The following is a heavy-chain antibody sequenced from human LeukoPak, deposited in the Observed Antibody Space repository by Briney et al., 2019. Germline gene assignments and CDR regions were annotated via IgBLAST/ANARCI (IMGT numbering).Heavy chain of an antibody. CDR3: ARRRFLEEPEANYYYYMDV. V-gene: IGHV1-69*13. D-gene: IGHD3-3*01. CDR2: IIPIFGTA. J-gene: IGHJ6*03. CDR1: GGTFSSYA. Sequence: SVKVSCKASGGTFSSYAISWVRQAPGQGLEWMGGIIPIFGTANYAQKFQGRVTITADESTSTAYVELSSLRSEDTAVYYCARRRFLEEPEANYYYYMDVWGKGTTVTVSS.